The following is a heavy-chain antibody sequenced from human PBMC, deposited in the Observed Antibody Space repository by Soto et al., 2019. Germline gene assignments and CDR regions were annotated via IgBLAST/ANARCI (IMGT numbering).Heavy chain of an antibody. CDR2: IIPIFGTA. CDR1: GGTFSSYA. Sequence: QVPLVQSGAEVKKPGSSVKVSCKASGGTFSSYAISWVRQAPGQGLEWMGGIIPIFGTANYAQKFQGRVTITADESTSTAYMELSSLRSEDTAVYYCARDRDSSSVPDGLYYYYYGMDVWGQGTTVTVSS. J-gene: IGHJ6*02. CDR3: ARDRDSSSVPDGLYYYYYGMDV. V-gene: IGHV1-69*01. D-gene: IGHD6-6*01.